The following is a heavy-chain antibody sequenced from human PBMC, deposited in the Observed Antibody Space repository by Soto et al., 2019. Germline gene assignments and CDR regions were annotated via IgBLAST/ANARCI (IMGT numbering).Heavy chain of an antibody. CDR3: ARVADDFWSGYYTSIDY. CDR2: ISYDGSNK. J-gene: IGHJ4*02. CDR1: GFTFSSYA. V-gene: IGHV3-30-3*01. D-gene: IGHD3-3*01. Sequence: QVQLLESGGGVVQPGRSLRLSCAASGFTFSSYAMHWVRQAPGKGLEWVAVISYDGSNKYYADSVKGRFTISRDNSKNTLYLQMNSLRAEDTAVYYCARVADDFWSGYYTSIDYWGQGTLVTVSS.